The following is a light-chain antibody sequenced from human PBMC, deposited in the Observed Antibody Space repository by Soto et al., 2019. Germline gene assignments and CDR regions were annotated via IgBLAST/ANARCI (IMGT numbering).Light chain of an antibody. CDR1: QSISSY. CDR2: AAS. V-gene: IGKV1-39*01. Sequence: DIQMTQSPSSLSASVGDRVTITCRASQSISSYLNWYQQKPGKAPKLLIYAASSLQSGVPSRFSGSVSGTDFTLTISSLQPEDFATYYCQQSYSTLYTFGQGTKVEIK. J-gene: IGKJ1*01. CDR3: QQSYSTLYT.